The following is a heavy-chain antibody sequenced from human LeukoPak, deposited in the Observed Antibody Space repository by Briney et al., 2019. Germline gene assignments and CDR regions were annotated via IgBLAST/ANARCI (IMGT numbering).Heavy chain of an antibody. Sequence: GGSLRLSCAASGFTFSDYSMNWVRQAPGKGLEWVSYIGSSSSATYYADSVKGRFTISRDNSKNTVYLQMNSLRPEDTAVYYCARDPDGRYNWNYVDYWGQGAPVTVSS. D-gene: IGHD1-20*01. J-gene: IGHJ4*02. CDR3: ARDPDGRYNWNYVDY. V-gene: IGHV3-48*01. CDR2: IGSSSSAT. CDR1: GFTFSDYS.